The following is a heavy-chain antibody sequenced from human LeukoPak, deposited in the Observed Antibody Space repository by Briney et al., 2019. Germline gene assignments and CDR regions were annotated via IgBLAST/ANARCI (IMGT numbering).Heavy chain of an antibody. D-gene: IGHD4-11*01. Sequence: PSETLSLTCTVSGASIDSGRYYWGWIRQPPGKGLEWIGSIHYSGTTYYNPSLKSRVTISIDTSNNQFSLKLSSVTAADTAVYYCARGILYNPWGQGTLVTVSS. CDR1: GASIDSGRYY. CDR2: IHYSGTT. J-gene: IGHJ5*02. CDR3: ARGILYNP. V-gene: IGHV4-39*07.